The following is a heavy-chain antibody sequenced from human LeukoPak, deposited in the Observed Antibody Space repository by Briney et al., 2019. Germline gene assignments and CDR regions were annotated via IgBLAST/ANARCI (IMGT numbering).Heavy chain of an antibody. J-gene: IGHJ5*02. CDR3: ARDRLVGATTVWFDP. Sequence: SETLSLTCTVSGGSISSYYWSWIRQPAGKGLEWIGRIYTSGSTNYNPSLKSRVTMSVDTSKNQFSLKLSSVTAADTAVYYCARDRLVGATTVWFDPWGQGTLVTVSS. V-gene: IGHV4-4*07. D-gene: IGHD1-26*01. CDR1: GGSISSYY. CDR2: IYTSGST.